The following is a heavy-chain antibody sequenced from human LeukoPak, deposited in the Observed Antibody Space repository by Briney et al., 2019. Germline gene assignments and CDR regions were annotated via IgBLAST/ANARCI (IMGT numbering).Heavy chain of an antibody. CDR2: IYNSGST. D-gene: IGHD3-16*01. CDR3: ARESGSYLWRSWLNP. J-gene: IGHJ5*02. V-gene: IGHV4-30-4*07. CDR1: GGSISSGGYS. Sequence: PSETLSLTCAVSGGSISSGGYSWNWIRQPPGKGLEWIGYIYNSGSTSYNPSLKSRITMSVDTSKNQFSLKLSSVTAADTAVYYCARESGSYLWRSWLNPWGQGTLVTVSS.